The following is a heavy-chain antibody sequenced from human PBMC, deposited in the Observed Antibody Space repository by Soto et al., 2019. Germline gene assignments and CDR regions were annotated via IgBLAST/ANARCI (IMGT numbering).Heavy chain of an antibody. D-gene: IGHD4-4*01. CDR2: IYHSGTS. Sequence: SETLSLNCSLPGGAVSSSSYYRGWIRQPPGKGLEWIGNIYHSGTSYYNPSVKSRVTISVDTSKNQFSLKLISLIAADTAVYYCAGLQFYYYFAMDVWGQGTTVT. CDR3: AGLQFYYYFAMDV. J-gene: IGHJ6*02. V-gene: IGHV4-39*01. CDR1: GGAVSSSSYY.